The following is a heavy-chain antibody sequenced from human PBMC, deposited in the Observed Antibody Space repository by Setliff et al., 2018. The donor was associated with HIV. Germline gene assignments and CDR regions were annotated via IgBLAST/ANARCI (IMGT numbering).Heavy chain of an antibody. Sequence: SETLSLTCPVSGGSISSGSYYWSWIRQPAGKGLEWIGRIYTSGSTNYNPSRKSRVTVSVDTSKNQFSLKLSSVTAADTAVYYCARGSVEMATYYFDYWGQGTLVTVSS. V-gene: IGHV4-61*02. CDR2: IYTSGST. J-gene: IGHJ4*02. CDR3: ARGSVEMATYYFDY. CDR1: GGSISSGSYY. D-gene: IGHD5-12*01.